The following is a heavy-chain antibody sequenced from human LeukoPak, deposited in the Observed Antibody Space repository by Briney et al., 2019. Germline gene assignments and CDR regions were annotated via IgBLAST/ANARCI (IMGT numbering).Heavy chain of an antibody. CDR1: GFTFSSYW. Sequence: GGSLRLSCEGSGFTFSSYWMSWVRLGPGKGLEWMASIPPDGREGRYVDAVRGRFTIPRDNARSSVFLQMNSLRVEDTALYYCARLLGGVTTFDYWGQGALVTVSS. CDR3: ARLLGGVTTFDY. CDR2: IPPDGREG. J-gene: IGHJ4*02. V-gene: IGHV3-7*01. D-gene: IGHD2-21*02.